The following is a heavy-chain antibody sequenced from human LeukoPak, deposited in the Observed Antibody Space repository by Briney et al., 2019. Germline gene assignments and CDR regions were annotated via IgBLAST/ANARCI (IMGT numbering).Heavy chain of an antibody. CDR1: GGSISSYY. D-gene: IGHD1-26*01. V-gene: IGHV4-59*01. CDR2: IYYSGST. J-gene: IGHJ5*02. Sequence: SETLSLTCTVSGGSISSYYWSWIRQPPGKGLEWIGYIYYSGSTNYNPSLKSRVTISVDTSKNQFSLKLSSVTAADTAVYYCARVGATGYNWFDPWGQGTLVTVSS. CDR3: ARVGATGYNWFDP.